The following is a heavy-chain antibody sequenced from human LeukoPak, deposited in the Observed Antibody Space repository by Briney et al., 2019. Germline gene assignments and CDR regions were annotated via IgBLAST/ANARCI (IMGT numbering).Heavy chain of an antibody. J-gene: IGHJ4*02. Sequence: GGSLRLPCAPSGFTFSTYWMSWVRQAPGKGLEWVANINQDGSEKYYVDSVKGRFTISRDNAKNSLYLQMNSLRAEDTAVYYCARDQKCDYWGQGTLVTVSS. CDR1: GFTFSTYW. CDR2: INQDGSEK. V-gene: IGHV3-7*01. CDR3: ARDQKCDY.